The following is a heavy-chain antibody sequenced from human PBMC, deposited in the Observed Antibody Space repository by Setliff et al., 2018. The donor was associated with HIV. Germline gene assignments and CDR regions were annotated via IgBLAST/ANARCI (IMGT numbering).Heavy chain of an antibody. D-gene: IGHD5-12*01. CDR3: AKDSGYEGDHYFDY. V-gene: IGHV3-21*04. J-gene: IGHJ4*02. CDR1: GFTFSSYT. Sequence: GGSLRLSCAASGFTFSSYTMHWVRQAPGKGLEWVASISGGGKSIYYADSVKGRFTISRDNADRSLYLQMNSLRAEDTAVYYCAKDSGYEGDHYFDYWGQGTLVTVSS. CDR2: ISGGGKSI.